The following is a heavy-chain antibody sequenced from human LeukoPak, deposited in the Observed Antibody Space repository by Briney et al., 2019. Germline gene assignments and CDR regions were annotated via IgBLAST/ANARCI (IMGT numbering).Heavy chain of an antibody. D-gene: IGHD3-3*01. J-gene: IGHJ2*01. CDR3: ARGDYDFWSGNIEYWYFDL. V-gene: IGHV4-39*07. Sequence: PSETLSLTCTVSGGSISSSSYYWGWIRQPPGKGLEWIGSIYYSGSTYYNPSLKSRVTISVDTSKNQFSLKLSSVTAADTAVYYCARGDYDFWSGNIEYWYFDLWGRGTLVTVSS. CDR2: IYYSGST. CDR1: GGSISSSSYY.